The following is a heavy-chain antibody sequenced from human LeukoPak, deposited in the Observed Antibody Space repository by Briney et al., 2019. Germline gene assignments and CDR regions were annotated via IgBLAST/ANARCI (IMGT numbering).Heavy chain of an antibody. CDR2: INPSGGST. CDR3: ARGPPRTDLYGDLIDY. D-gene: IGHD4-17*01. J-gene: IGHJ4*02. CDR1: GYTFTGYY. V-gene: IGHV1-46*01. Sequence: ASVKVSWKASGYTFTGYYMHWVRQAPGQGLEWMGIINPSGGSTSYAQKFQGRVTMTRDTSTSTVYMELSSLRSEDTAVYYCARGPPRTDLYGDLIDYWGQGTLVTVSS.